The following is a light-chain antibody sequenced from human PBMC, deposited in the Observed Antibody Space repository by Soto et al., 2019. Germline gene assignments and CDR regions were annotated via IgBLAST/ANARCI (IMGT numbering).Light chain of an antibody. CDR3: QQRSNWSWT. Sequence: EIVLTQSPATLSLSPGERATLSCRASQSVSSYLAWYQQKPGQAPRLLIYDASNRATGIPARFSGSGSGTDFTLTISSLEPEDFAVYYCQQRSNWSWTFG. V-gene: IGKV3-11*01. CDR1: QSVSSY. J-gene: IGKJ1*01. CDR2: DAS.